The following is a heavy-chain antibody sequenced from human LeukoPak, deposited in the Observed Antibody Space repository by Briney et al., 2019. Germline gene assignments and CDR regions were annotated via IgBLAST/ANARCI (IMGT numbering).Heavy chain of an antibody. CDR3: GRRGAGLNWFDP. V-gene: IGHV4-39*01. Sequence: PSETLSLTCTVSGGSISSTSYYWGWIRQPPGQGLEWIGSINYSGRTSYNPSLKIRVTISVDTSKNQFSLNLTYVTAADTALYFCGRRGAGLNWFDPWGQGTLVTVSS. D-gene: IGHD3/OR15-3a*01. CDR1: GGSISSTSYY. CDR2: INYSGRT. J-gene: IGHJ5*02.